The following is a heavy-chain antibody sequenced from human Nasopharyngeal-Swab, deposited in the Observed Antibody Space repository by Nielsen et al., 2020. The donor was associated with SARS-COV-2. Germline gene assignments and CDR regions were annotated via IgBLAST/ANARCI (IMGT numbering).Heavy chain of an antibody. V-gene: IGHV1-24*01. J-gene: IGHJ5*02. CDR1: GYTLTELS. Sequence: ASVKVSCKVSGYTLTELSMHWVRQAPGKGLEWMGGFDPEDGETIYAQKFQGRVTMTEDTSTDTAYMELSSLRSEDTAVYYCAPGDPTVTTSHWFDPWGQGTLVTVSS. CDR3: APGDPTVTTSHWFDP. D-gene: IGHD4-17*01. CDR2: FDPEDGET.